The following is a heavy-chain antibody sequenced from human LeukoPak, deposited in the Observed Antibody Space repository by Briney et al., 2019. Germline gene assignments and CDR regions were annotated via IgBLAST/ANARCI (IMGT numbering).Heavy chain of an antibody. V-gene: IGHV3-21*01. Sequence: PGGSLRLSCAASGFTFSSYSMNWVRQAPGKGLEWVSSISSSSSYIYYADPVKGRFTISRDNAKNSLYLQMNSLRAEDTAVYYCARCEVAALDAFDIWGQGTMVTVSS. D-gene: IGHD2-15*01. CDR1: GFTFSSYS. CDR2: ISSSSSYI. CDR3: ARCEVAALDAFDI. J-gene: IGHJ3*02.